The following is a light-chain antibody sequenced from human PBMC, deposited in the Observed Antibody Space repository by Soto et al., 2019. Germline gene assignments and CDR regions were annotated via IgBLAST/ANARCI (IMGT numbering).Light chain of an antibody. J-gene: IGKJ1*01. Sequence: DIQMTQSPSSLSASVGDRVTVTCRASRNINNYLNWYQQKPGKAPELLIYAASTLQSGVPSRFSGSGSGTDFPLTISSXQPEDFATYYCQQSYSTLWTFGQGTKVDTK. V-gene: IGKV1-39*01. CDR3: QQSYSTLWT. CDR2: AAS. CDR1: RNINNY.